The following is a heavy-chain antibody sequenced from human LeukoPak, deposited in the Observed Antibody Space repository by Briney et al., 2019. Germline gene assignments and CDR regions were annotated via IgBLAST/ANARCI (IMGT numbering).Heavy chain of an antibody. CDR1: GGSFSGYY. CDR3: ARDVVGATRFDY. J-gene: IGHJ4*02. D-gene: IGHD1-26*01. Sequence: SETLSLTCAVYGGSFSGYYWSWIRQPPGEGLEWIGEVNHSGSTNYNPSLKSRVTISVDTSKNQFSLKLSSVTAADTAVYYCARDVVGATRFDYWGQGTLVTVSS. V-gene: IGHV4-34*01. CDR2: VNHSGST.